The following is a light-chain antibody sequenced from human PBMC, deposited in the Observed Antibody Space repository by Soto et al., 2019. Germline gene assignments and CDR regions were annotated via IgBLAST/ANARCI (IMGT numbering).Light chain of an antibody. CDR1: QSVASDY. V-gene: IGKV3-20*01. CDR2: GAF. Sequence: DIGLTQSPGTLSLSPGERATLSCRASQSVASDYLAWYQQKPGQAPRLLIYGAFHKTTGVPYRFSGSGSVTDFALTISSLKPDDFAMYYCQQDCSTPYPFGQGTNLEIK. CDR3: QQDCSTPYP. J-gene: IGKJ2*01.